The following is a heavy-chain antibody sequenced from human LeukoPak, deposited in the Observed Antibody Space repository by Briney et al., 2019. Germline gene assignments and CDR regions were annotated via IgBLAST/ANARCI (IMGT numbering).Heavy chain of an antibody. Sequence: SETLSLTCTVSGGSITSGSYYWHWIRQPAGKGLEWIGRIYTSGSTNYHPSLKSRVTISVDTSKNQFSLKLSSVTAADTAVYYCARSRRGAAAATGYWGQGTLVTVSS. CDR1: GGSITSGSYY. J-gene: IGHJ4*02. V-gene: IGHV4-61*02. CDR3: ARSRRGAAAATGY. D-gene: IGHD6-13*01. CDR2: IYTSGST.